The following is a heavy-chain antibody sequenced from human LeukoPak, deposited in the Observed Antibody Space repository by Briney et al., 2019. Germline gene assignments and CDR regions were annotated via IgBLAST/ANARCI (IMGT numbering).Heavy chain of an antibody. Sequence: SETLSLTCAVYGGSFSGYYWSWIRQPPGKGLEWIGEINHSGSTNYNPSLKSRVTISIDTSKNQFSLKLSSVTAADTAVYYCARAGGWPRYYFDNWGQGALVTASS. CDR1: GGSFSGYY. CDR2: INHSGST. V-gene: IGHV4-34*01. CDR3: ARAGGWPRYYFDN. J-gene: IGHJ4*02. D-gene: IGHD5-12*01.